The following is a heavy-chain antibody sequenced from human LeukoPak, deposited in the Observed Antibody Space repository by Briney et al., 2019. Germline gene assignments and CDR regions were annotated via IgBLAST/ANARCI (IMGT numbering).Heavy chain of an antibody. CDR3: AREESSGWYWYFDL. J-gene: IGHJ2*01. V-gene: IGHV4-34*01. Sequence: PSETLSLTCAVYGGSFSGYYWSWHRQSPGKGLEWIGEINHSGSTNYNPSLKSRVTISVDTSNNQFSLKLSSVTAADTAVYYCAREESSGWYWYFDLWGRGTLVTVSS. D-gene: IGHD6-19*01. CDR2: INHSGST. CDR1: GGSFSGYY.